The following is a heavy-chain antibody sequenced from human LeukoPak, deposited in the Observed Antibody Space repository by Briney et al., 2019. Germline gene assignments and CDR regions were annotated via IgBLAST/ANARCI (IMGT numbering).Heavy chain of an antibody. CDR3: GRVLRGAYYDILTGRADY. Sequence: ASVKVSCKASGYTFTSYGISWVRQAPGQGLEWMGWISAYNGNTNYAQKLQGRVTMTTDTSTSTAYMELRSLRSDDTAVYYCGRVLRGAYYDILTGRADYWGQGTLVTVSS. D-gene: IGHD3-9*01. J-gene: IGHJ4*02. V-gene: IGHV1-18*01. CDR1: GYTFTSYG. CDR2: ISAYNGNT.